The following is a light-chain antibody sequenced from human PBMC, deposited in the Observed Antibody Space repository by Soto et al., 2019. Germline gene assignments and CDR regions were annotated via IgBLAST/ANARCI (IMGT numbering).Light chain of an antibody. CDR2: DTS. J-gene: IGKJ4*01. V-gene: IGKV3-11*01. CDR3: QQRGHWPS. CDR1: QSLDNY. Sequence: EIVLTQSPATLSLSPGERATLSCRASQSLDNYLAWYQHKPGQAPRLLIYDTSTRATDIPARFSGSGSGTDFTLTISSLEPEDFAVYYCQQRGHWPSFGGGTKVEIK.